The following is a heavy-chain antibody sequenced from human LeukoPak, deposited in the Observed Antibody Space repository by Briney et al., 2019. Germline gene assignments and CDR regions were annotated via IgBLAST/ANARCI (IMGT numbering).Heavy chain of an antibody. CDR1: GFTFSSYG. J-gene: IGHJ4*02. D-gene: IGHD2-15*01. CDR3: AKVPGYLVVAATRWYYFDY. CDR2: ISGSGGST. Sequence: GGSLRLSCAASGFTFSSYGMSWVRQAPGKGLEWVSAISGSGGSTYYADSVKGRFTISRDNSKNTLYLQMNSLRAEDTAVYYCAKVPGYLVVAATRWYYFDYWGQGTLVTVSS. V-gene: IGHV3-23*01.